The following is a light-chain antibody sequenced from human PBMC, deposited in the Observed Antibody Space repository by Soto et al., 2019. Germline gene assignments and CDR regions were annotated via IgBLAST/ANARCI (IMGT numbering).Light chain of an antibody. Sequence: DIQMTQSPSTLSASVGDRITVTCRASQSINTWLAWYQQKPGKAPKLLVYDASSLESGVPSRFSGSGSGTEFTLTINSLQPADFATYYCQQYNSYSWTFGQGTKVEVK. V-gene: IGKV1-5*01. CDR1: QSINTW. CDR3: QQYNSYSWT. CDR2: DAS. J-gene: IGKJ1*01.